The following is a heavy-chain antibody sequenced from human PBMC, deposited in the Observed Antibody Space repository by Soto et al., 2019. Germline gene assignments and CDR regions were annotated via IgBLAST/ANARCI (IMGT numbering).Heavy chain of an antibody. CDR1: GDSVSSNSAA. CDR2: TYYRSKWYN. CDR3: ARDARIIIAAAGTPYYGMDV. V-gene: IGHV6-1*01. D-gene: IGHD6-13*01. Sequence: PSQTLSLTCAISGDSVSSNSAAWNWIRQSPSRGLEWLGRTYYRSKWYNDYAVSVKSRITINPDTSKNQFSLQLNSVTPEDTAVYYCARDARIIIAAAGTPYYGMDVWGQGTTVTV. J-gene: IGHJ6*02.